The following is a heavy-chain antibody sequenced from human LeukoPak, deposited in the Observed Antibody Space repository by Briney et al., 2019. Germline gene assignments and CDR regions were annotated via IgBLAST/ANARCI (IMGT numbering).Heavy chain of an antibody. D-gene: IGHD6-13*01. CDR2: IRSKANSYAT. Sequence: GGSLRLSCAASGFTFSGSAMHWVRQASGKGLEWVGRIRSKANSYATAYAASVKGRFTISRDDSKNTAYLQMNSLKTEDTAVYYCTTRNLYSSSWYLDYWGRGTLVTVSS. CDR1: GFTFSGSA. J-gene: IGHJ4*02. V-gene: IGHV3-73*01. CDR3: TTRNLYSSSWYLDY.